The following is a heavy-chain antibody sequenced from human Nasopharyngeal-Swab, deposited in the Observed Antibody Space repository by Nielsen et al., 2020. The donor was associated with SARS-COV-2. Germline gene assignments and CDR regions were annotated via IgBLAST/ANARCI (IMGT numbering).Heavy chain of an antibody. CDR1: GGSISVSSYY. CDR3: ARGIAVAGNGGFDY. J-gene: IGHJ4*02. CDR2: IYYSGST. D-gene: IGHD6-19*01. Sequence: SETLSLTCTVSGGSISVSSYYWGWIRQPPGKGLEWIGSIYYSGSTYYNPSLKSRGTISVETSKNQFSLKLSSVTAADTAVYYCARGIAVAGNGGFDYWGQGNLVTVSS. V-gene: IGHV4-39*01.